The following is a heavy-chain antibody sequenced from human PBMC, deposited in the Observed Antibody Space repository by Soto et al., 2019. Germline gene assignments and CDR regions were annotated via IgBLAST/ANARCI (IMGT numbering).Heavy chain of an antibody. Sequence: QVQLVESGGGVVQPGRSLRLSCAASGFTFSSYAMHWVRQAPGKGLEWVAVISYDGSNKYYADSVKGRFTISRDNSKNTLYLQXNSLRAEDTAVYYCARDXSPVLLLKNNFDYWGQGTLVTVSS. V-gene: IGHV3-30-3*01. CDR3: ARDXSPVLLLKNNFDY. CDR2: ISYDGSNK. D-gene: IGHD3-10*01. J-gene: IGHJ4*02. CDR1: GFTFSSYA.